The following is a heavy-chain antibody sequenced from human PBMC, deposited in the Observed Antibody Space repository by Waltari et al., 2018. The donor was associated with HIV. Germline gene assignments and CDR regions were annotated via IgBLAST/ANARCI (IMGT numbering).Heavy chain of an antibody. CDR2: INTDGTTT. Sequence: ESRLVPPGARLVQLADSQRLSRAASDFRCRYSRLHWVRPAPGKGLVWVSRINTDGTTTTYADSVRGRFTISRDNAKNTLDLQMNSLKADDTAVYYCARANVFLRFGEFSNYGMDVWGQGTMVTVSS. D-gene: IGHD3-10*01. V-gene: IGHV3-74*01. CDR3: ARANVFLRFGEFSNYGMDV. J-gene: IGHJ6*02. CDR1: DFRCRYSR.